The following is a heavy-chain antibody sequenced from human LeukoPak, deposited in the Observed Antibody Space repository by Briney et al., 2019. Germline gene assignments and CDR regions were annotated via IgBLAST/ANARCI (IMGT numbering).Heavy chain of an antibody. CDR2: IIPILGIA. D-gene: IGHD3-9*01. J-gene: IGHJ4*02. V-gene: IGHV1-69*04. Sequence: ASVKVSCKASGGTFSSYAISWVRQAPGQGLEWIGRIIPILGIANYAQKFQGRVTITADKSTSTAYMELSSLRSEDTAVYYCARVNYDILTGRNHYYFDYWGQGTLVTVSS. CDR3: ARVNYDILTGRNHYYFDY. CDR1: GGTFSSYA.